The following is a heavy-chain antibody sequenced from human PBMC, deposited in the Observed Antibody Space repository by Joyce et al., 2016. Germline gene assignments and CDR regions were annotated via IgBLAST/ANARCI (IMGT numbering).Heavy chain of an antibody. CDR2: VSYDGTDI. CDR3: AVVLGATEGDAFGV. D-gene: IGHD1-26*01. CDR1: GSTFSIYA. Sequence: QVQLAESGGGVVQPGRSLRLSCAISGSTFSIYAFHWVRQAPGKGLEWVVIVSYDGTDIDYSDVVRGRFTISSDNSKNTLYLQMNRLRIEDTAVYYCAVVLGATEGDAFGVWGQGTTVTVS. J-gene: IGHJ3*01. V-gene: IGHV3-30-3*01.